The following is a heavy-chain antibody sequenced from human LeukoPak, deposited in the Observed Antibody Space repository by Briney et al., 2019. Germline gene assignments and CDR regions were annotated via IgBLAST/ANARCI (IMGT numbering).Heavy chain of an antibody. CDR2: INHSGST. V-gene: IGHV4-34*01. D-gene: IGHD6-6*01. CDR3: ARAAKSIAARRDFDY. J-gene: IGHJ4*02. Sequence: SETLSLTCAVYGGSFSGYYWSWIRQPPGKGLEWIGEINHSGSTNYNPSLKSRVTIPVDTSKNQFSLKLSSVTAADTAVYYCARAAKSIAARRDFDYWGQGTLVTVSS. CDR1: GGSFSGYY.